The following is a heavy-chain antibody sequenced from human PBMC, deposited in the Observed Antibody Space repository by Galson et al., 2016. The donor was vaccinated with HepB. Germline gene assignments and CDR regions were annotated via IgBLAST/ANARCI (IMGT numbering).Heavy chain of an antibody. CDR3: AREGAQMAVAGTAFDY. Sequence: SLRLSCAASGFTFSGYGMHWVRQAPGKGLEWVALIWNDGSYKNYADSVKGRFTISRDNSKNTLYLQPNSLRAEDTAVYYCAREGAQMAVAGTAFDYWGQGTLVTVSS. CDR1: GFTFSGYG. V-gene: IGHV3-33*01. D-gene: IGHD6-19*01. CDR2: IWNDGSYK. J-gene: IGHJ4*02.